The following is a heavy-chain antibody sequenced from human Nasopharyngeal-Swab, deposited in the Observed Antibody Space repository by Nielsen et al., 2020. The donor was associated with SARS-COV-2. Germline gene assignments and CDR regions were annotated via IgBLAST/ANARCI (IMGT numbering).Heavy chain of an antibody. CDR3: ASLSNSSWFFDY. V-gene: IGHV3-7*01. D-gene: IGHD6-13*01. Sequence: GGSLRLSCAASGFTFSSYWMSWVRQAPGKGLEWVANIKQDGSEKYYVDSVKGRFTISRDNAKNSLFLQMNSLRAEDTAVYYCASLSNSSWFFDYWGQGTLVTVSS. CDR2: IKQDGSEK. CDR1: GFTFSSYW. J-gene: IGHJ4*02.